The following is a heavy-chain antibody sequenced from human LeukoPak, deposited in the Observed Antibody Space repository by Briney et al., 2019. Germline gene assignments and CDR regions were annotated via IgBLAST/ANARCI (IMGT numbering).Heavy chain of an antibody. CDR1: GFTFSNEW. D-gene: IGHD5/OR15-5a*01. CDR2: IKPDGSEK. V-gene: IGHV3-7*04. J-gene: IGHJ6*02. Sequence: GGSLRLSCAASGFTFSNEWMTWVRQAAGKGLEWVANIKPDGSEKYYADSLKGRFTISRDNTGNSLYLQMNSLRAEDTGVYYCTRAVVSSPGDLWGQGTTVTVSS. CDR3: TRAVVSSPGDL.